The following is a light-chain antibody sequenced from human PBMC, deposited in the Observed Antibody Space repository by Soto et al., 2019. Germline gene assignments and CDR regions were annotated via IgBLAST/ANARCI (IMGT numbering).Light chain of an antibody. Sequence: QSVLTQPASVSGSPGQSIAISCTGTSSDVGGYNSVSWYQHHPGKAPKLMIYDVNYRPSGISDRFSGSKSGNTASLTISGFQAEDEADYYCSSYTSSSTLVFGTGTKVTVL. CDR1: SSDVGGYNS. CDR2: DVN. CDR3: SSYTSSSTLV. V-gene: IGLV2-14*03. J-gene: IGLJ1*01.